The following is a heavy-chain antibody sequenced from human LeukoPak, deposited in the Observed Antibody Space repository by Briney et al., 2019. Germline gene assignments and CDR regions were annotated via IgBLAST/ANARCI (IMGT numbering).Heavy chain of an antibody. V-gene: IGHV4-38-2*01. CDR1: GYAIRSGFY. Sequence: PSETLSLTCGVSGYAIRSGFYWGWIRQPPGKGLEWIGSIYHSGSTYYNPSLKSRVTISVDTSENQFSLKVTSVTAADTAVYYCARGRGEGRGISMVRGVRAPSYNWFDPWGHGTLVTVSS. CDR2: IYHSGST. CDR3: ARGRGEGRGISMVRGVRAPSYNWFDP. D-gene: IGHD3-10*01. J-gene: IGHJ5*02.